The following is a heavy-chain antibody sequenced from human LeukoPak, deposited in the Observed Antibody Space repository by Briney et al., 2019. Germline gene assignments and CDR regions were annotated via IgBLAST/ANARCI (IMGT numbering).Heavy chain of an antibody. J-gene: IGHJ6*02. V-gene: IGHV4-59*12. CDR1: GGSISSYY. CDR2: IYYSGST. CDR3: ARGGFLNYYYYGMDV. Sequence: PSETLSLTCTVSGGSISSYYWSWIRQPPGKGLEWIGYIYYSGSTNYNPSLKSRVTISVDTSKNQLSLKLSSVTAADTAVYYCARGGFLNYYYYGMDVWGQGTTVTVSS. D-gene: IGHD3-10*01.